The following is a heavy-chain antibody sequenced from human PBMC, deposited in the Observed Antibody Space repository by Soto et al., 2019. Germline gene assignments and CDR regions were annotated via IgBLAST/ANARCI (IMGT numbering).Heavy chain of an antibody. CDR1: GGSITRTTFY. CDR2: VYYSGTA. Sequence: SETLSFTCTVSGGSITRTTFYWGWIRQSPGKGLEWIGNVYYSGTAYYNPSLEGRATISLDTSKNQFSLRLNSVTAADTAVYYCARPLLSDWSTGYWGQGALVTVSS. CDR3: ARPLLSDWSTGY. V-gene: IGHV4-39*01. J-gene: IGHJ4*02. D-gene: IGHD3-9*01.